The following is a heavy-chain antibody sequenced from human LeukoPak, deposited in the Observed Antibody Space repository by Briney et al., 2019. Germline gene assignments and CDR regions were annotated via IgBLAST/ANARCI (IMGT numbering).Heavy chain of an antibody. CDR2: TFNSGST. J-gene: IGHJ6*02. D-gene: IGHD2/OR15-2a*01. CDR3: SRASPGAIYYYGMDV. CDR1: GASITKSY. V-gene: IGHV4-59*01. Sequence: SETLSLTCTVSGASITKSYWSWIRQPPGKELEWIGCTFNSGSTRYNPSLQSRVTISEDTSKNQFSLRLGSVIAADTATYYCSRASPGAIYYYGMDVWGQGTTVTVSS.